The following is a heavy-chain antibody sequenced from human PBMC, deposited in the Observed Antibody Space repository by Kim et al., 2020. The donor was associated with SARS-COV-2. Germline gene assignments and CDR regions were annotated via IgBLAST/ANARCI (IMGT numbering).Heavy chain of an antibody. CDR3: TRDPEYCSGTSCYGMDV. V-gene: IGHV3-74*01. Sequence: GGSLRLSCAASGFTFSTYWMHWVRQTPGKGLVWVSRINSDGSITDYADSVKGRFTISTDNAKNTLYLQMNSLRVEDTAVYYCTRDPEYCSGTSCYGMDVWGKGATVPVSS. J-gene: IGHJ6*04. CDR2: INSDGSIT. D-gene: IGHD2-2*01. CDR1: GFTFSTYW.